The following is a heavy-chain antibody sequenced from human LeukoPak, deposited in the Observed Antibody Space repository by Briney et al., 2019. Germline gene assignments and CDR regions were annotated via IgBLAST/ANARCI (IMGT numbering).Heavy chain of an antibody. D-gene: IGHD5-24*01. CDR1: GGSFSSYY. CDR3: ARGGDGYNPFDY. CDR2: IFRSGST. V-gene: IGHV4-34*01. J-gene: IGHJ4*02. Sequence: SETLSLTCAVYGGSFSSYYWTWIRHSPGKGLEWIGDIFRSGSTNYNPSLKNRVTISLDTSKNQFSLKLSSVTAADTAVYYCARGGDGYNPFDYWGQGTLVTVSS.